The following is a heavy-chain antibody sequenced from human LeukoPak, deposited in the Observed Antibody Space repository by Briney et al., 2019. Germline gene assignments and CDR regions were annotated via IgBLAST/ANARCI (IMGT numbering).Heavy chain of an antibody. CDR1: GDSITYFY. D-gene: IGHD5-12*01. V-gene: IGHV4-4*07. CDR2: FSSSGST. Sequence: SETLSLTCSVSGDSITYFYWSWIRQAAGKGLEWIGRFSSSGSTDYNASLKSRVTMSVDTSKNQFSLKLSSVTAADTAVYYCARVYSGYDFPDDAFDIWGQGTMVTVSS. CDR3: ARVYSGYDFPDDAFDI. J-gene: IGHJ3*02.